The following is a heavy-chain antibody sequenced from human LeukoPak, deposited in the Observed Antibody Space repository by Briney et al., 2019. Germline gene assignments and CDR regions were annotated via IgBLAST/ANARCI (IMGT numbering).Heavy chain of an antibody. Sequence: SETLSLTCTVSGGSISSYYWSWIRQPPGKGLEWIGYIYYSGSTNYNPSLKSRVTISVDTSKNQFSLKLSSVTAADTAVYYCARVGYSYGYPFDPWGQGTLDTVSS. CDR3: ARVGYSYGYPFDP. D-gene: IGHD5-18*01. CDR1: GGSISSYY. J-gene: IGHJ5*02. CDR2: IYYSGST. V-gene: IGHV4-59*01.